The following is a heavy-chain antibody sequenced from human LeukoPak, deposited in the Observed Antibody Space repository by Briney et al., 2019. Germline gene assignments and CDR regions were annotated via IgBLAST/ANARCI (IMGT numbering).Heavy chain of an antibody. CDR1: GYTFTSYD. D-gene: IGHD3-22*01. V-gene: IGHV1-8*01. CDR3: ARGPDYYDSSGYNNWFDP. CDR2: MNPNSGNT. Sequence: ASVKVSCKASGYTFTSYDINWVRQATGQGLEWMGWMNPNSGNTGYAQKFQGRVTMTRNTSISTAYMELSSLRSEDTAVYYCARGPDYYDSSGYNNWFDPWGQGTLVTVSS. J-gene: IGHJ5*02.